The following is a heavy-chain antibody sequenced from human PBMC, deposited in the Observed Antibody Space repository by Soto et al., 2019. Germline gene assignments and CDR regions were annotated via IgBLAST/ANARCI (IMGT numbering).Heavy chain of an antibody. V-gene: IGHV5-51*01. CDR2: IYPEDSHT. CDR1: GYRSTSYW. CDR3: ARNPSQHCIHGVCLGAFDP. Sequence: GESLKISCKTYGYRSTSYWIGWVRQRAGKGLEWPGIIYPEDSHTRYNPSVQGQVIISGDKSMNTVYLEWSSLKASDTAVYYCARNPSQHCIHGVCLGAFDPWGQGTLVTVSS. J-gene: IGHJ5*02. D-gene: IGHD2-8*01.